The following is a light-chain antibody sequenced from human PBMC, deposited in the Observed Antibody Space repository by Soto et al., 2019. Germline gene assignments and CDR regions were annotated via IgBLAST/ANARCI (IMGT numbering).Light chain of an antibody. CDR1: QGIKNY. CDR2: AAS. CDR3: QRYYNAPFT. V-gene: IGKV1-27*01. J-gene: IGKJ4*01. Sequence: DIQVTQYPSSLSASVGDRVTITCRASQGIKNYLAWYQQKPGEIPKLLIYAASTLESGIPPRVSGSGSGTDFTLTINNLQPEDVATYYCQRYYNAPFTFGGGTKVEIK.